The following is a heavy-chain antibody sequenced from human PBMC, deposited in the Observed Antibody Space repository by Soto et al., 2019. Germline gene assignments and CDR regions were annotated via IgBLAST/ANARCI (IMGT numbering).Heavy chain of an antibody. J-gene: IGHJ3*02. CDR2: IYYSGST. CDR1: GGSISSYY. CDR3: ARAAEMATVDAFDI. V-gene: IGHV4-59*01. D-gene: IGHD4-4*01. Sequence: SETLSLTCTVSGGSISSYYWSWIRQPPGKGLEWIGYIYYSGSTNCNPSLKSRVTISVDTSKNQFSLKLSSVTAADTAVYYCARAAEMATVDAFDIWGQGTMVTVSS.